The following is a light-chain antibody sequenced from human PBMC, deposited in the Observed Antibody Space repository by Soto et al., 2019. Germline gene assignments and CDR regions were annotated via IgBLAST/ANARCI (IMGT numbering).Light chain of an antibody. CDR1: QSVLYSADNKNY. V-gene: IGKV4-1*01. J-gene: IGKJ1*01. Sequence: DIVMTQSPDSLSVSLGERATINCKSSQSVLYSADNKNYLAWYQQKPGQPPKLIIYWAYTRESGVPDRFSGSGSGTDFTLTIRSLQAEDVAVYYCQQYYSTPWTFGRGTNVDLK. CDR2: WAY. CDR3: QQYYSTPWT.